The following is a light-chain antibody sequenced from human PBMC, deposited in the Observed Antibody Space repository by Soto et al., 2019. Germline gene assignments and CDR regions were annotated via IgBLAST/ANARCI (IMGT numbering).Light chain of an antibody. CDR3: CSYAGSYTYV. Sequence: QSALTQPRSVSGSPGQSVTISCTGTSSDVGGYNYVSWYQQHPGKAPKLMIYDVRKRPSGVPDRLSGSKSGNTASLTISGVQDEDEADDYCCSYAGSYTYVFGTGTKLTVL. CDR1: SSDVGGYNY. V-gene: IGLV2-11*01. CDR2: DVR. J-gene: IGLJ1*01.